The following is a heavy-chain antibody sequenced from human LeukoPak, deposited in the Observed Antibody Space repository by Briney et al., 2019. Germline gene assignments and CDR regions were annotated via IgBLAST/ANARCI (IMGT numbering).Heavy chain of an antibody. CDR2: IFYSGTT. CDR1: GGSISSYY. CDR3: ARGCWNKFDY. V-gene: IGHV4-59*01. J-gene: IGHJ4*01. D-gene: IGHD1-1*01. Sequence: SETLSLTCTVSGGSISSYYWSWIRQPPGKGLEWIGFIFYSGTTNYNTFLKSRVTISVDTSKNQFSLKLSSVTAADTAVYYCARGCWNKFDYWGQGTLVTVSS.